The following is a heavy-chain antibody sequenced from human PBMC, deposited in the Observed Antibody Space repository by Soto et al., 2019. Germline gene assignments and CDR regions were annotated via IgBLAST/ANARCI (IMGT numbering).Heavy chain of an antibody. D-gene: IGHD2-21*01. CDR1: GVSLSTTGEG. CDR3: VHRTLPNGAWFDP. CDR2: IYWDDDV. J-gene: IGHJ5*02. Sequence: SGPTLVNRPQTLTLNCAFSGVSLSTTGEGVGWFRQLPGKAPECLALIYWDDDVRYSPSLRNRLTITKDTSENQGVLTSPSIDALHNDTYYRVHRTLPNGAWFDPRGQGILVTVSS. V-gene: IGHV2-5*02.